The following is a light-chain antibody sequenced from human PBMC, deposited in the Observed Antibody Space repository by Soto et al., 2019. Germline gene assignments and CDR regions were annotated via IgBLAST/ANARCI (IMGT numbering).Light chain of an antibody. CDR2: KAS. V-gene: IGKV1-5*03. J-gene: IGKJ1*01. CDR3: QHFNSYPWT. CDR1: QSISSW. Sequence: IQMPQYPSTLSASLGDRFAVACLASQSISSWLAWYQQKPGKAPKLLINKASSLESGVPSRFSGSGSGTEFTLTISSLQPDDFATYYCQHFNSYPWTFGQGTKV.